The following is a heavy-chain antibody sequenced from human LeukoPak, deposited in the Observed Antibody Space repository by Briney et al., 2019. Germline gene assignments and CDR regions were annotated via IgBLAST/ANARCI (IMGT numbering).Heavy chain of an antibody. CDR2: INPNSGGT. J-gene: IGHJ5*02. Sequence: ASVKVSCKASGYTFTGYYMHWVRQAPGQGLEWMGRINPNSGGTNYAQKFQGRVTMTRDTSISTAYMELSRLRSDDTAVYYCARGTYDYDFWSGYYLPDYNWFDPWGQGTLVTVSS. CDR1: GYTFTGYY. V-gene: IGHV1-2*06. CDR3: ARGTYDYDFWSGYYLPDYNWFDP. D-gene: IGHD3-3*01.